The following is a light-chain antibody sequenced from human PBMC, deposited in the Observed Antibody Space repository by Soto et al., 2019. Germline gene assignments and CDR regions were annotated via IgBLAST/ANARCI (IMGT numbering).Light chain of an antibody. Sequence: DIQITQSPSTLSASVGDRVTITCRASQSIGSWLAWYQQKPGKAPKVLIYDASSLESGVPSRFSGSGSGTEFTLTISSLQPDDFATYYCQQYNSYWTFGQGTKVDIK. J-gene: IGKJ1*01. CDR2: DAS. CDR1: QSIGSW. CDR3: QQYNSYWT. V-gene: IGKV1-5*01.